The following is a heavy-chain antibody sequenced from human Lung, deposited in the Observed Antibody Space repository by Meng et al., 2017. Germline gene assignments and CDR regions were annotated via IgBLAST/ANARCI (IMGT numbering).Heavy chain of an antibody. J-gene: IGHJ4*02. CDR2: VNPNNGGT. CDR3: ASYCRGTSCATY. Sequence: VQLVQTRAEVKKPGASVKVSCKASGYTFTGSYMHWVRQAPGQGLEWMGRVNPNNGGTNYAQKFQGRVTMTSDTSISTAYLELSRLTSDDTAVYYCASYCRGTSCATYWSQGSLVTVSS. D-gene: IGHD2-15*01. CDR1: GYTFTGSY. V-gene: IGHV1-2*06.